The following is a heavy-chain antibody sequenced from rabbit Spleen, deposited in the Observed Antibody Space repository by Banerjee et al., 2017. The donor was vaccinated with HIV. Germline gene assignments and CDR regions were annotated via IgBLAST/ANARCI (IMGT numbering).Heavy chain of an antibody. Sequence: HLKESGGGLVQPGGSLKLSCKASGFTLSSYYMNWVRQAPGKGLEWIGYIDPVFGITYYANWVNGRFSISRENAQNTVLLQMTSLTAADTATYFCARGAYVDKYDYPFDLWGQGTLVTVS. J-gene: IGHJ4*01. CDR2: IDPVFGIT. D-gene: IGHD7-1*01. CDR1: GFTLSSYY. CDR3: ARGAYVDKYDYPFDL. V-gene: IGHV1S7*01.